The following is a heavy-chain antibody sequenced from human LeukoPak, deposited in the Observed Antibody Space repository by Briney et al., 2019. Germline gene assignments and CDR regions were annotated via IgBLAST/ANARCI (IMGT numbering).Heavy chain of an antibody. J-gene: IGHJ4*02. CDR1: GFAFSSYW. Sequence: GGSLRLSCAPPGFAFSSYWMHWVRQAPGKGVVWVSRINSDGSSITYADSVKGRFTISRDNAKNTLFLQMNSLRVEDTAVYYCAREGRVSGYDFDCWGQGALVAVSS. CDR2: INSDGSSI. D-gene: IGHD5-12*01. V-gene: IGHV3-74*03. CDR3: AREGRVSGYDFDC.